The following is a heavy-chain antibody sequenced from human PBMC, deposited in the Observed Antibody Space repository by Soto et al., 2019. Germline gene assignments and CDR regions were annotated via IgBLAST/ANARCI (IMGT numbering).Heavy chain of an antibody. V-gene: IGHV4-39*01. CDR2: IYHTGTT. J-gene: IGHJ4*02. D-gene: IGHD4-17*01. CDR3: ARRLPTDYIDY. CDR1: GGSISSGVYY. Sequence: QLQLLESAPGLVKPSETLSLTCTVSGGSISSGVYYWAWIRQPPGKGLEWIGSIYHTGTTYYNPSLKSRVTISVDTSKNQFSLKVSSVTAADTALYYCARRLPTDYIDYWGQGTPVTVSS.